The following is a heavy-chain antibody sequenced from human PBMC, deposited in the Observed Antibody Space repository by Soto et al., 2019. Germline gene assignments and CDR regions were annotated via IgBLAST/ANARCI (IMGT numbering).Heavy chain of an antibody. V-gene: IGHV1-2*02. CDR1: GYTLTGSY. CDR3: ARARGGGRDGYNWAPFDY. J-gene: IGHJ4*02. D-gene: IGHD5-12*01. Sequence: ASVKVSCKASGYTLTGSYMHWGRQAPGQGLGGRGWINPNGGGTNYAQKFQGRVTMTGDRSISTANMRRGGRRSDDPAGYYLARARGGGRDGYNWAPFDYWGQGTLVTVSS. CDR2: INPNGGGT.